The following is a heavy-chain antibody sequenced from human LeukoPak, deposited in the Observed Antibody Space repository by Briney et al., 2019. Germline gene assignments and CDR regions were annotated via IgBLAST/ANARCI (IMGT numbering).Heavy chain of an antibody. Sequence: GASVKVSCKASGYTFTSYYMHWVRQAPGQGLEWMGLINPSGGSTTLAQKFQGRVTVTRDTSTSTVYMELSSLRPEDTAVYYCARDGDRQSQQWLASPSVYWGQGALVTVSS. V-gene: IGHV1-46*01. D-gene: IGHD6-19*01. CDR2: INPSGGST. J-gene: IGHJ4*02. CDR3: ARDGDRQSQQWLASPSVY. CDR1: GYTFTSYY.